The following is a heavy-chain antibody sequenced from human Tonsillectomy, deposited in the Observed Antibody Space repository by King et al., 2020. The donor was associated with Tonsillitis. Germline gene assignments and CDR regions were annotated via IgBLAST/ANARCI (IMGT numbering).Heavy chain of an antibody. Sequence: VQLVESGGGLIQPGGSLRLSCAASGFTVSSNYMSWVRQAPGKGLEWVSVIYSGGSTYYADSVKGRFTISRDNSKNTLYLQMNSLRAEDTAVYYCARDHPSPYYYDSSGYSFYMDVWGKGTTVTVSS. V-gene: IGHV3-53*01. CDR2: IYSGGST. J-gene: IGHJ6*03. CDR3: ARDHPSPYYYDSSGYSFYMDV. D-gene: IGHD3-22*01. CDR1: GFTVSSNY.